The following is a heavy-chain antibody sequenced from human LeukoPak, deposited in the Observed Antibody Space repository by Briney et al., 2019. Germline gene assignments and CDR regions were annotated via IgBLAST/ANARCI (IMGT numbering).Heavy chain of an antibody. CDR3: ARTAVAGIDY. Sequence: SETLSLTCAVYGGSFSGYYWSWIRQPPGKGLEWIGEINHSGSTNYNPSLKSRVTISVDTSKNQFSLKLSSVTAADTAVYYCARTAVAGIDYWGQGTLVTVSS. D-gene: IGHD6-19*01. CDR1: GGSFSGYY. CDR2: INHSGST. V-gene: IGHV4-34*01. J-gene: IGHJ4*02.